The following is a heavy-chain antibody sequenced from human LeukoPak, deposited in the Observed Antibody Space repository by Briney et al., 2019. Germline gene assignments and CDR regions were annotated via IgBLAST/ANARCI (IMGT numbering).Heavy chain of an antibody. CDR1: GFTFSSYG. Sequence: LPGGSLRLSCAASGFTFSSYGMHWVRQAPGKGLEWVAVIRYDGNNKNYADSVKGRFTISRDNSKNTLYLQTNSLRAEDTAVYYCARDLSTASYYFDYWGQGTLVTVSS. V-gene: IGHV3-33*01. CDR2: IRYDGNNK. J-gene: IGHJ4*02. D-gene: IGHD2-2*01. CDR3: ARDLSTASYYFDY.